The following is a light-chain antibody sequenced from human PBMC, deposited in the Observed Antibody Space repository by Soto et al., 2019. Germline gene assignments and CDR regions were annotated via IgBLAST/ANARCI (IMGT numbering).Light chain of an antibody. Sequence: SVLTQPRSVSGSPGQSVTISCTGISSDLSGYNYVSWYRQHPGKAPKLMIYDVTKRPSGVPDRFSGSKSGNTASLTICGLQAEDEADYYCCSYAGSYIFGIFGTWTKVTVL. V-gene: IGLV2-11*01. CDR2: DVT. J-gene: IGLJ1*01. CDR1: SSDLSGYNY. CDR3: CSYAGSYIFGI.